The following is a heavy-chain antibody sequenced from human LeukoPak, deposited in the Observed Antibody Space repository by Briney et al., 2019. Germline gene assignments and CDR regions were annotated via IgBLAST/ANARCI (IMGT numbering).Heavy chain of an antibody. Sequence: KPSETLSLTCTVSGGSISSGGYYWSWIRQHPGEGLEWIGYIYYTGTTYYNPSLKSRLTISVDTSKNQFSLKLSPVTAADTAVYYCARSGAAWKPPTYFQDWGQGTLVTVSS. D-gene: IGHD1-1*01. CDR3: ARSGAAWKPPTYFQD. J-gene: IGHJ1*01. CDR2: IYYTGTT. V-gene: IGHV4-31*03. CDR1: GGSISSGGYY.